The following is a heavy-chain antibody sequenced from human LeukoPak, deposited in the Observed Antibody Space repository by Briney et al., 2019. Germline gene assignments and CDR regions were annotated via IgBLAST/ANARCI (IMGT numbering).Heavy chain of an antibody. D-gene: IGHD3-10*01. CDR3: AKEGVGDLPPYYFDY. V-gene: IGHV3-23*01. CDR1: GFTFSSYA. Sequence: GGSLRLSCAASGFTFSSYAMSWVRQAPGKGLEWVSAISGSGGSTYYADSVKGRFTISRDNAKNTLYLQMNSLRAEDTAVYHCAKEGVGDLPPYYFDYWGQGALVTVSS. J-gene: IGHJ4*02. CDR2: ISGSGGST.